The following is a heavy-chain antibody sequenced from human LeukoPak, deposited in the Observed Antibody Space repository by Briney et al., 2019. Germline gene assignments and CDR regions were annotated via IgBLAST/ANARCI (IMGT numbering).Heavy chain of an antibody. V-gene: IGHV3-33*01. D-gene: IGHD3-16*01. CDR2: IWYDGSNK. CDR3: ASEILGVYFDY. CDR1: GFTYSSYG. Sequence: QTGGSLRLSCAASGFTYSSYGMHWVRQAPGKGLEWVAVIWYDGSNKYYADSVKGRFTISRDNSKNTLYLQMNSLRAEDTAVYYCASEILGVYFDYWGRGTLVTVSS. J-gene: IGHJ4*02.